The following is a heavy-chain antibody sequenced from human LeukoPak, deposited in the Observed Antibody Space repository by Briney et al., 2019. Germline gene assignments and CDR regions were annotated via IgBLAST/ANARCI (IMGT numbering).Heavy chain of an antibody. CDR3: ARPLKVRGAESAFDI. V-gene: IGHV1-3*01. J-gene: IGHJ3*02. CDR1: GYTFTIYA. CDR2: INAGNGNT. Sequence: ASVKVSCKASGYTFTIYAMHWVRQAPGQRREWMGWINAGNGNTKYSQKFQGRVTITRDTSASTAYMELSSLRSEDTAVYYCARPLKVRGAESAFDIWGQGTMVTVSS. D-gene: IGHD3-10*01.